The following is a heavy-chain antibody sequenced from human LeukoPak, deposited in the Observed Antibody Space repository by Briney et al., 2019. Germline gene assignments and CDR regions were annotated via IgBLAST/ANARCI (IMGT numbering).Heavy chain of an antibody. CDR1: GFTFSNFP. Sequence: GGSLRLSCAASGFTFSNFPMTWVRQAPGKGLEAFSSISGSGGDTYYKDSVKGRFTISRDNSKNTLYLQMNSLRAEDTAVYYCAKVLSHDSSGYYYYGMDVWGQGTTVTVSS. CDR3: AKVLSHDSSGYYYYGMDV. V-gene: IGHV3-23*01. D-gene: IGHD3-22*01. CDR2: ISGSGGDT. J-gene: IGHJ6*02.